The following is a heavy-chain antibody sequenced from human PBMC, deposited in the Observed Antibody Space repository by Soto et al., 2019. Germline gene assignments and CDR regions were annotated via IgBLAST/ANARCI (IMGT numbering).Heavy chain of an antibody. V-gene: IGHV3-23*01. D-gene: IGHD6-19*01. CDR1: GFTFSSYA. CDR2: ISGSGGTT. CDR3: AKRRINRSGWYLRSDVTFDY. J-gene: IGHJ4*02. Sequence: EVQLLESGGGLVQPGGSLRLSCAASGFTFSSYAMSWVRQAPGKGLEWAAAISGSGGTTYYADSVKGRFTISRDNSKNTLYLQMNSLRDEATAVYYCAKRRINRSGWYLRSDVTFDYWGQGSLVTVSS.